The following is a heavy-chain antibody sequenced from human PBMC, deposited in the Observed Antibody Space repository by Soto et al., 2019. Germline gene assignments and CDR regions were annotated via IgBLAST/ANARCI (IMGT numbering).Heavy chain of an antibody. CDR1: GFTSSSDW. CDR2: INRDGSNR. J-gene: IGHJ4*02. Sequence: EVQLVESGGGLVQPGGSLRLSCVASGFTSSSDWMHWVRQAPGKGLVWVSRINRDGSNRGYADSVKGRFTISRDNAKNTLYLQMNRLRAEDTAVYYCTRPWGYWGQGTRVPVSS. CDR3: TRPWGY. D-gene: IGHD1-26*01. V-gene: IGHV3-74*01.